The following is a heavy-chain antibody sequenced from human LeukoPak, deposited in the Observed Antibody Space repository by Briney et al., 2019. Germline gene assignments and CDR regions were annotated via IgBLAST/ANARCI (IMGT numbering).Heavy chain of an antibody. CDR2: IRYDGSNK. J-gene: IGHJ4*02. CDR3: AKAHRGSSWYQPWGY. CDR1: GFTFSTYG. V-gene: IGHV3-30*02. D-gene: IGHD6-13*01. Sequence: RTGGSLRLACAASGFTFSTYGMPWVRQAPGKGLEWVTFIRYDGSNKYYADSVKGRFTVSRDNSKNTLYLQMNSLRAEDTAVYYCAKAHRGSSWYQPWGYWGQGTLVTVSS.